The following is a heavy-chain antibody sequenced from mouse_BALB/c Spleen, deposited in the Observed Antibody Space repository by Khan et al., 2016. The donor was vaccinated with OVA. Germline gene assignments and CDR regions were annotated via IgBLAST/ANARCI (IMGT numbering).Heavy chain of an antibody. Sequence: VQLKQSGPELVKPGASVKVSCKASGYSFTDYSLYWVKQSHGKSLEWVGYIVPSNAGTYYNQKFKGKAALTVDKSSSTAFMHLNSLTSDDSTVYYCARGGYGAFAYWGQGTLVTVSA. CDR2: IVPSNAGT. D-gene: IGHD1-1*01. V-gene: IGHV1S135*01. CDR3: ARGGYGAFAY. J-gene: IGHJ3*01. CDR1: GYSFTDYS.